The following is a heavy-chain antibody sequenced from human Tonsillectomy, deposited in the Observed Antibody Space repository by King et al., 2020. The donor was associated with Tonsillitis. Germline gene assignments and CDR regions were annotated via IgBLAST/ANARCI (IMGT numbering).Heavy chain of an antibody. Sequence: VQLVESGGGLIQPGGSLRLSCAASGFTVSSNYMSWVRQAPGKGREGVSVIYSGGSTYYADSVKGRFTISRDNSKNTLYLQMNSLRAEDTAVYYCARGDGGYCSGGSCYLHYWGQGTLVTVSS. D-gene: IGHD2-15*01. CDR3: ARGDGGYCSGGSCYLHY. CDR1: GFTVSSNY. CDR2: IYSGGST. V-gene: IGHV3-53*01. J-gene: IGHJ4*02.